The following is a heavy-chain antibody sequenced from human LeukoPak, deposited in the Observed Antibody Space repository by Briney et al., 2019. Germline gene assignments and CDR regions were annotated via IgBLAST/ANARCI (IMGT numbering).Heavy chain of an antibody. V-gene: IGHV3-21*01. J-gene: IGHJ6*03. CDR2: ISSSSTYI. CDR3: ARAEYCSTTSCLPGSDGYDYHYMDV. Sequence: GGSLRLSCAASGFTFSSYSMNWVRQAPGKGLEWVSSISSSSTYIYYADSVKGRFTISRDNAKNSLFLQMNSLRADDTAVYYCARAEYCSTTSCLPGSDGYDYHYMDVWGKGTTVTVSS. CDR1: GFTFSSYS. D-gene: IGHD2-2*01.